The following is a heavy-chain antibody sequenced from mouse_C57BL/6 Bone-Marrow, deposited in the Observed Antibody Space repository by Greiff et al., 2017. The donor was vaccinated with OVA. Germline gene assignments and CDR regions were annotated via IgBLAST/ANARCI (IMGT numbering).Heavy chain of an antibody. V-gene: IGHV1-81*01. D-gene: IGHD1-1*01. J-gene: IGHJ2*01. CDR2: IYPRSGNT. CDR3: ARSTTVAPFDY. Sequence: VKLMESGAELARPGASVKLSCKASGYTFTSYGISWVKQRTGQGLEWIGEIYPRSGNTYYNEKFKGKATLTADKSSSTAYMQLRSLTSEDSAVYFCARSTTVAPFDYWGRGTTLTVSS. CDR1: GYTFTSYG.